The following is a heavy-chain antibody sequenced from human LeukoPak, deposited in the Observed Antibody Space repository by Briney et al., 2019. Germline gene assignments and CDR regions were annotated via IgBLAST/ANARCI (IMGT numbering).Heavy chain of an antibody. Sequence: PSETPSLTCTVSGGSISSYYWSWIRQPPGKGLEWIGYIYYSGSTYYNPSLKSRVTISVDTSKNQFSLKLSSVTAADTAVYYCARSPPEYCSGGSCYWFDPWGQGTLVTVSS. V-gene: IGHV4-59*12. D-gene: IGHD2-15*01. J-gene: IGHJ5*02. CDR3: ARSPPEYCSGGSCYWFDP. CDR1: GGSISSYY. CDR2: IYYSGST.